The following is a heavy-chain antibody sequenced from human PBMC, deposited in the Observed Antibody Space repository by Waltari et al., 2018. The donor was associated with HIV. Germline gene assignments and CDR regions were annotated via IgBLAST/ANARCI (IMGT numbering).Heavy chain of an antibody. CDR2: INPNSGKT. CDR3: ARVGASCGGDCYLDF. Sequence: QVQLVQSGPEVKKPGASVKVSCKASGYTFTSYDINWVRQAPGQGLEWMGWINPNSGKTGYAQKFRARVTMTRNTSISTAYMELSSLRSEDTAMYYCARVGASCGGDCYLDFWGQGTLVTVSS. J-gene: IGHJ4*02. D-gene: IGHD2-21*02. CDR1: GYTFTSYD. V-gene: IGHV1-8*01.